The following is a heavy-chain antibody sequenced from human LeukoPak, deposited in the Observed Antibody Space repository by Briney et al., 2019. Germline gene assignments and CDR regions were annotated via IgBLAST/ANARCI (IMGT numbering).Heavy chain of an antibody. CDR2: INPNSGGT. CDR3: AREYYYDSSGYYRNDAFDI. D-gene: IGHD3-22*01. CDR1: GYTFTGYY. J-gene: IGHJ3*02. Sequence: ASVNVSCKASGYTFTGYYMHWVRQAPGQGLEWMGWINPNSGGTNYAQKFQGRVTMTRDTSISTAYMELSRLRSDDTAVYYCAREYYYDSSGYYRNDAFDIWGQGTMVTVSS. V-gene: IGHV1-2*02.